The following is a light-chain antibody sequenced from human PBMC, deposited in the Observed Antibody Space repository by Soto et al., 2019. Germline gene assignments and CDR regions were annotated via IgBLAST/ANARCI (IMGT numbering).Light chain of an antibody. CDR2: EAS. Sequence: QSALTQPASVSGSPGQSVTISCTVTGRDVRTYNLVSWYQQHPVKVPKLIIYEASKRPSGVSNRFSGSQPGNTASLTVSGLQAEAEADYCCSSSPGYMTHGFGSGTKVT. J-gene: IGLJ1*01. V-gene: IGLV2-23*01. CDR1: GRDVRTYNL. CDR3: SSSPGYMTHG.